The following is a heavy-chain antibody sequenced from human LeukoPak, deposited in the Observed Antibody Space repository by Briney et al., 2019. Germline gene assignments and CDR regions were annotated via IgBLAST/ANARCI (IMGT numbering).Heavy chain of an antibody. J-gene: IGHJ4*02. D-gene: IGHD3-22*01. CDR1: GGSFSGYY. V-gene: IGHV4-34*01. CDR3: ARAPYDSSGYYPFDY. CDR2: INHSGST. Sequence: PSETLSLTCAVYGGSFSGYYWSWIRQPPGKGLEWIGEINHSGSTNYNPSLKSRVTISVDTSKNQFSLKLSSVTAADTAVYYCARAPYDSSGYYPFDYWGQGTLVTVSS.